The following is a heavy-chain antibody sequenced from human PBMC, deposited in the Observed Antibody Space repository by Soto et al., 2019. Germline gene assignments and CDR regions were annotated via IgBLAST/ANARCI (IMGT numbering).Heavy chain of an antibody. V-gene: IGHV3-23*04. Sequence: VQLVESGGDLTQPGGSLRLSCAASGFSVRGYGMSWVRQAPGKALEWVSGISGRDDTTYYTDSVRGRFTISKDTSKNTLYLQMNSLRVEDTAVYYCEGSRTWGQGTMVTVSS. CDR1: GFSVRGYG. J-gene: IGHJ3*01. CDR3: EGSRT. CDR2: ISGRDDTT.